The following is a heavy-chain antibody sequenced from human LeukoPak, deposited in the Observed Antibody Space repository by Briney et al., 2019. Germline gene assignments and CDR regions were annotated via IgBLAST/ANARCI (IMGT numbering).Heavy chain of an antibody. CDR3: ARIPSSSWPGYYYHYMDV. D-gene: IGHD6-13*01. CDR2: ISTYNDNT. Sequence: GASVKVSCKASGYTFTSYGISWVRQAHGQGLEWMGWISTYNDNTNYAQKLQGRVTMTTDTSTSTAYMELRSLISDDTAVHYCARIPSSSWPGYYYHYMDVWGKGTTVTVSS. V-gene: IGHV1-18*01. CDR1: GYTFTSYG. J-gene: IGHJ6*03.